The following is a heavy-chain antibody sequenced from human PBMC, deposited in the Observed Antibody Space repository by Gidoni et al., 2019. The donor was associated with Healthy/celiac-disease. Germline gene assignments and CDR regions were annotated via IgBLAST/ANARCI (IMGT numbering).Heavy chain of an antibody. V-gene: IGHV3-23*01. Sequence: EVQLLESGGGLVQPGGSLRLSCAAYGFTFSSYAMSWVRQAPGKGLEWVSAISGSGGSTYYADSVKGRFTISRDNSKNTLYLQMNSLRAEDTAVYYCAKDLSYYYYGMDVWGQGTTVTVSS. CDR1: GFTFSSYA. CDR3: AKDLSYYYYGMDV. CDR2: ISGSGGST. J-gene: IGHJ6*02.